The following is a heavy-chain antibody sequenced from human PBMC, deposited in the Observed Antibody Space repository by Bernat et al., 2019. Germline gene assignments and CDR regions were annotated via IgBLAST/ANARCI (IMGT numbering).Heavy chain of an antibody. CDR3: ARELVVAATPFYYYYMDV. V-gene: IGHV3-74*01. Sequence: EVQLVESGGGLVQPGGSLRLSCAASGFTFSSYWMHWVRQAPGKGLVWVSRINSDGSSTSYADSVKGRFTISRDNAKNTLYLQMNSLRAEDTAVYYCARELVVAATPFYYYYMDVWGKGTTVTVSS. J-gene: IGHJ6*03. D-gene: IGHD2-15*01. CDR2: INSDGSST. CDR1: GFTFSSYW.